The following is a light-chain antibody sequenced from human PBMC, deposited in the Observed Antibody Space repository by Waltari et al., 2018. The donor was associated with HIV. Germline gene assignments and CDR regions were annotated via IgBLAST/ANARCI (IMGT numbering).Light chain of an antibody. Sequence: DIQMTQSPSSVSASVGDRVIISCRASQDIGTWLAWYQQKPGQSPRPLIYAAYSLQSGVPSRFSGSGSGTDFTLTISSLQPDDFTTYFCQQANSFPFTFGGGTKVEVK. CDR2: AAY. CDR3: QQANSFPFT. CDR1: QDIGTW. V-gene: IGKV1-12*02. J-gene: IGKJ4*01.